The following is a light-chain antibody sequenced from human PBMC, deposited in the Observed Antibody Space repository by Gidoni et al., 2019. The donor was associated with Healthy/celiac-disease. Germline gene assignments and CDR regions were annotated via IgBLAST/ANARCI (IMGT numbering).Light chain of an antibody. V-gene: IGLV3-25*03. CDR2: KDS. CDR1: ALTNQY. J-gene: IGLJ2*01. CDR3: QSADSSGSVV. Sequence: SSELTQPSSVSVSPGQTARITCSGDALTNQYAYWYQQKPGQAPVLVIDKDSERPSGIPERFSGSSSGTTVTLTISGVQAEDEADYYCQSADSSGSVVFGGGTKLTVL.